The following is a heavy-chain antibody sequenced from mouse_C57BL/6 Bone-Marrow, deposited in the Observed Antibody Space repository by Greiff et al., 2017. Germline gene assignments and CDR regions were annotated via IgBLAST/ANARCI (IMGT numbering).Heavy chain of an antibody. J-gene: IGHJ4*01. D-gene: IGHD2-1*01. Sequence: QVQLQQSGAELARPGASVKLSCKASGYTFTSYGISWVKQRTGQGLEWIGEIYPRSGNTYYNEKFKGKATLTADKSSSTAYMELRGLTSEDSAVYFCARGGYGNFYAMDYWGQGTSVTVSS. V-gene: IGHV1-81*01. CDR2: IYPRSGNT. CDR1: GYTFTSYG. CDR3: ARGGYGNFYAMDY.